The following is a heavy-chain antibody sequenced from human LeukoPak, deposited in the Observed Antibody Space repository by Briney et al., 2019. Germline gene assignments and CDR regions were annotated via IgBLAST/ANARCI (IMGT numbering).Heavy chain of an antibody. CDR3: AKELYSGYGTNAFDI. Sequence: GGSLRLSCAASGFTFDDYAMHWVRHAPGKGLEWVSGISWNSGSIGYADSVKGRFTISRDNAKNSLYLQMNSLRAEDTALYYCAKELYSGYGTNAFDIWGQGTMVTVSS. J-gene: IGHJ3*02. D-gene: IGHD5-12*01. CDR1: GFTFDDYA. V-gene: IGHV3-9*01. CDR2: ISWNSGSI.